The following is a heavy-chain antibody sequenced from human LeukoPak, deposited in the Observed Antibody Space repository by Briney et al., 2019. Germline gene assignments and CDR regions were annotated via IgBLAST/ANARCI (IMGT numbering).Heavy chain of an antibody. CDR2: IWFDGSNK. D-gene: IGHD3-22*01. Sequence: PGRSLRLSCAASGFTFSTHAMHWVRQAPGMGLEWVAFIWFDGSNKYYADFVKGRFTISKDNSENTLYLQMNSLRAEDTAVYYCAKDHYYDSSGYYNAPLLWGQGTLVTVSS. V-gene: IGHV3-33*06. CDR1: GFTFSTHA. CDR3: AKDHYYDSSGYYNAPLL. J-gene: IGHJ4*02.